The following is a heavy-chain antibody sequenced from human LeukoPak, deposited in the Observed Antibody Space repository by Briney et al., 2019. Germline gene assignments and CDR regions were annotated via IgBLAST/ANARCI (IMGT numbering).Heavy chain of an antibody. J-gene: IGHJ4*02. D-gene: IGHD3-10*01. CDR3: AKSLSGGGYYFEY. Sequence: GGSLRLSCAASGFTFSNYAMTWVRQAPGKGLEWVSGISDSGGSTYYADSVKGRFTISRDNSKNTLYLQMNSLRAQDTAVYYCAKSLSGGGYYFEYWGQGTLVTVSS. CDR2: ISDSGGST. CDR1: GFTFSNYA. V-gene: IGHV3-23*01.